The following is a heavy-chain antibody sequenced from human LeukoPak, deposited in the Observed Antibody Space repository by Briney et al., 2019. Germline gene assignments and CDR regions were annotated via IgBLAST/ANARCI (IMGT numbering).Heavy chain of an antibody. CDR2: ISGSGAGT. Sequence: PGGSLRLSCAASGFTFSSYAMNWVRQAPGKGLEWVSAISGSGAGTYYADSVKGRFTISRDNSKNTLYLQMNSLRAEDTAVYYCAKGGLRTYYFDYWGQGTLVTVSS. V-gene: IGHV3-23*01. D-gene: IGHD5-18*01. CDR1: GFTFSSYA. J-gene: IGHJ4*02. CDR3: AKGGLRTYYFDY.